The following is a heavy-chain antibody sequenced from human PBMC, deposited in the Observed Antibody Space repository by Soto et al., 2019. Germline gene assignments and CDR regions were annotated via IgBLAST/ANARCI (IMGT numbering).Heavy chain of an antibody. CDR1: GDSVSSNSAA. CDR3: ARQELNSFFWSGYYYYYGMDV. V-gene: IGHV6-1*01. CDR2: TYYSSKWYN. D-gene: IGHD3-3*01. J-gene: IGHJ6*04. Sequence: SQTLSLTCAISGDSVSSNSAAWNWIMQSPSRGVEWLGRTYYSSKWYNDYALSVKSRIPITPDTPKNQFSLQLNSVTPEDRVVYYCARQELNSFFWSGYYYYYGMDVGGKGPRFTVP.